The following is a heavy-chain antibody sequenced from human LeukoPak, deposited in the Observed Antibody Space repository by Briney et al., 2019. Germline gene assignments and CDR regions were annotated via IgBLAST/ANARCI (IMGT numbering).Heavy chain of an antibody. D-gene: IGHD2-2*01. Sequence: PGRSLRLSCAASGFTVSSNYMSCVRHAPGKGLEWVSAIYSGGSQYYEDSVKGRFTISRDNSKNTLYLQMNSLRAEDTAVYYCARPQPRPLGAFDIWGQGTMVTVSS. J-gene: IGHJ3*02. CDR3: ARPQPRPLGAFDI. V-gene: IGHV3-66*02. CDR1: GFTVSSNY. CDR2: IYSGGSQ.